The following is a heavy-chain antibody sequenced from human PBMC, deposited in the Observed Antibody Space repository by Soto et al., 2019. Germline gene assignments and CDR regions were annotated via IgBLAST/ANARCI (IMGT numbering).Heavy chain of an antibody. J-gene: IGHJ3*02. CDR3: ARDIGDHTSRWTDAFDI. V-gene: IGHV3-33*01. D-gene: IGHD6-13*01. CDR2: IWYDGSNT. CDR1: GFTFSNYG. Sequence: GGSLRLSCAASGFTFSNYGMHWARQAPGKGLEWVAVIWYDGSNTYFADSVKGRFTISKDNSKNTLFLQMNSLRAEDTAVYYCARDIGDHTSRWTDAFDIWGQGTMVTVSS.